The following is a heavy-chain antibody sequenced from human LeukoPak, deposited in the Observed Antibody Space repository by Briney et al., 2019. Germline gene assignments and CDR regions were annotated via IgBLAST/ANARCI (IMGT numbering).Heavy chain of an antibody. J-gene: IGHJ3*02. D-gene: IGHD4-17*01. Sequence: GGSLRLSCAASGFTFSSYGMHWVRQAPGKGLEWVAVIWYDGSNNYYADSVKGRFTISRDNSKNTLYLQMNSLRAEDTAVYYCAKDPNGDYVGAFDMWGPGTMVTVSS. CDR2: IWYDGSNN. CDR3: AKDPNGDYVGAFDM. V-gene: IGHV3-33*06. CDR1: GFTFSSYG.